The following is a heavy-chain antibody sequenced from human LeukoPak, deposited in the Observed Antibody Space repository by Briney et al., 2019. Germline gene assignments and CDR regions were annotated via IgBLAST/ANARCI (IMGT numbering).Heavy chain of an antibody. D-gene: IGHD4-17*01. CDR3: ARLGARQMLEY. CDR1: EFTFSSYW. V-gene: IGHV3-7*01. Sequence: QTGGSLRLSCAASEFTFSSYWMSWVRQAPGKGLEWVANIKQDGGQIYYLDSVKGRFTVSRDNAKNSLYLQMNSLRAEDTAVYYCARLGARQMLEYWGQGTLATISS. J-gene: IGHJ4*02. CDR2: IKQDGGQI.